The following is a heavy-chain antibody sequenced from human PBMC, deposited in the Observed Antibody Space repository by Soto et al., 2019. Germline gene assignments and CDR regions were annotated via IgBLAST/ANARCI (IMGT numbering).Heavy chain of an antibody. J-gene: IGHJ6*02. CDR1: GGSISSSNW. CDR3: GQLTDYYGMDV. CDR2: IYHSGST. Sequence: SLTCAVSGGSISSSNWWSWVRQPPGKGLEWIGEIYHSGSTNYNPSLKSRVTISVDKSKNQFSLKLSSVTAADTAAYYCGQLTDYYGMDVWGQGTTVTVSS. D-gene: IGHD1-1*01. V-gene: IGHV4-4*02.